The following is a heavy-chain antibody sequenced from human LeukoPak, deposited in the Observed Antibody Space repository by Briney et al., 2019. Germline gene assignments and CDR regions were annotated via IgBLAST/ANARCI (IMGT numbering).Heavy chain of an antibody. D-gene: IGHD2-8*01. CDR2: IGGGPV. Sequence: PGGSLRLSCAASGFTFSNYPMTWVRQAQGKGLEWVSTIGGGPVYYADFVKGRFTISRDDSKNTLFLQMNSLRAEDTAIYYCAKDSFSHNGVYDALDIWGQGTMVTVSS. CDR1: GFTFSNYP. V-gene: IGHV3-23*01. J-gene: IGHJ3*02. CDR3: AKDSFSHNGVYDALDI.